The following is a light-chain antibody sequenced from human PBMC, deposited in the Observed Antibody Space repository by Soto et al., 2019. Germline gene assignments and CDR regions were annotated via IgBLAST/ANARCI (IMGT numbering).Light chain of an antibody. CDR3: QQYDNLPPAIP. J-gene: IGKJ5*01. CDR1: QDISNH. Sequence: DIQMTQSPSSLSASVGDRVTITCQASQDISNHLNWYQQKPGKAPKLLIFDASNLEVGVPSRFSGSGSGTEFTFAISSLQPEDIATYYCQQYDNLPPAIPFGQGTRLEIK. V-gene: IGKV1-33*01. CDR2: DAS.